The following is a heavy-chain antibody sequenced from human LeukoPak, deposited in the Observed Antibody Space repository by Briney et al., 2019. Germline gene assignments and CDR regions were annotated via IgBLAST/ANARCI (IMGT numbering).Heavy chain of an antibody. CDR2: ISAYNGNT. Sequence: ASVKASCKASGYTFTSYGISWVRQAPGQGLEWMGWISAYNGNTNYAQKLQGRVTMTTDTSTSTAYMELRSLRSDDTAVYYCARTDVVVAASCWFDPWGQGTLVTVSS. J-gene: IGHJ5*02. CDR3: ARTDVVVAASCWFDP. CDR1: GYTFTSYG. V-gene: IGHV1-18*01. D-gene: IGHD2-15*01.